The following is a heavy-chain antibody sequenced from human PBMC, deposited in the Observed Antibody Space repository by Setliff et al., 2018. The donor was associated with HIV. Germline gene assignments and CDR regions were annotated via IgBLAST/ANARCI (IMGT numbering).Heavy chain of an antibody. Sequence: GASVKVSCKASGYTSNNYGISWVRQAPGQGLEWVGWISYNSGNTHYSQRLQDRGTMTIDTLTATVYMELTSLRSDDTAVYYCASQTGGRRAFEIWGQGTVVTVS. D-gene: IGHD3-16*01. CDR2: ISYNSGNT. J-gene: IGHJ3*02. CDR3: ASQTGGRRAFEI. V-gene: IGHV1-18*01. CDR1: GYTSNNYG.